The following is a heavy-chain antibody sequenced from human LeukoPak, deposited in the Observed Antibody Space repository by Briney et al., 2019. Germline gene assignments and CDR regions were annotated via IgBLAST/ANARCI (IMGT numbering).Heavy chain of an antibody. D-gene: IGHD6-13*01. CDR1: GFTFSSYA. Sequence: QPGGSLRLSCAASGFTFSSYAMTWVRQAPGKGLEWVSTISGSGSSTYYADSVKGRFTISRDNSKNTLYLQMNSLRAEDTAVYYCAKEKYSSRALGYWGQGTLVTVSS. CDR2: ISGSGSST. V-gene: IGHV3-23*01. CDR3: AKEKYSSRALGY. J-gene: IGHJ4*02.